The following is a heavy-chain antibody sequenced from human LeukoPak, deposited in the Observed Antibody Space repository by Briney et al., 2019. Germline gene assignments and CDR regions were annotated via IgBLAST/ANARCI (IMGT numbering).Heavy chain of an antibody. D-gene: IGHD2-2*01. CDR3: AKDSTSSPDWFDP. CDR1: GFTFSSYA. J-gene: IGHJ5*02. V-gene: IGHV3-23*01. Sequence: GGSLRLSCAASGFTFSSYAMSWVRQAPGKGLEWVSAISGGGGSTYYADSVKGRFTISRDNSRNTLYLQMNSLRAEDTAVYYCAKDSTSSPDWFDPWGQGTLVTVSS. CDR2: ISGGGGST.